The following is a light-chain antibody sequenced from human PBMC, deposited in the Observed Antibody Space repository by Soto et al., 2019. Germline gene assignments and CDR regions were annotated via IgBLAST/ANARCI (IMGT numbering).Light chain of an antibody. J-gene: IGKJ1*01. Sequence: EIVLTQSPGTLSLSPGERPTLSCWASQNVLSNYLAWYQQKPGQAPRVXIYGASTRETGIPDRFGGSGSGTEFTRTISRLEPEDFAVYYCQQYSFLPRTFGQGTKVDIK. CDR1: QNVLSNY. CDR2: GAS. CDR3: QQYSFLPRT. V-gene: IGKV3-20*01.